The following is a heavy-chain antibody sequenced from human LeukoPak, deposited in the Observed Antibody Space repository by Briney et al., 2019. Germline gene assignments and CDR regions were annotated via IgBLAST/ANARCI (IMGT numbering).Heavy chain of an antibody. V-gene: IGHV3-23*01. CDR3: AKDASTVRGVTVFDY. CDR2: ISGSGGST. CDR1: GFTFSTYT. D-gene: IGHD3-10*01. J-gene: IGHJ4*02. Sequence: QTGGSLRLSCAASGFTFSTYTMSWVRQAPGKGLEWVSAISGSGGSTYYADSVKGRFTISRDNSKNTLYLQLNSLRAEDTAVYYCAKDASTVRGVTVFDYWGQGTLVTVSS.